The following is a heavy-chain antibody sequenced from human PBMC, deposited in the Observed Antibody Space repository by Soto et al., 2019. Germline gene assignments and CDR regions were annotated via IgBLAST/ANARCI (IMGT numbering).Heavy chain of an antibody. V-gene: IGHV2-26*01. CDR3: ARMDGDYNYYGLDV. Sequence: QVTLKASGPVLVKPTETLTLTCSVSGFSLTNGRLGVSWIRQPPGKALEWLAHFFSDAERSYSTSMQTRLNMYKDSSGIQVVLTMTNMAPADTATYFCARMDGDYNYYGLDVWCHGISVTVSS. CDR1: GFSLTNGRLG. CDR2: FFSDAER. D-gene: IGHD4-17*01. J-gene: IGHJ6*02.